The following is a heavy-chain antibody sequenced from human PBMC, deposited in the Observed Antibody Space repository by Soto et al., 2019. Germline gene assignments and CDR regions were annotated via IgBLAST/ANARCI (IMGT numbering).Heavy chain of an antibody. V-gene: IGHV3-66*01. CDR3: ARMGDSSGYSGWFDP. CDR2: IYSGGST. Sequence: EVQLVESGGGLVQPGGSLRLSCAASGLTVSSNYMSWVRQAPGKGLEWVSVIYSGGSTYYADSAKGRFTISRDNSKNTLYLQMNSLRAEDTAVYYCARMGDSSGYSGWFDPWGQGTLVTVSS. J-gene: IGHJ5*02. D-gene: IGHD3-22*01. CDR1: GLTVSSNY.